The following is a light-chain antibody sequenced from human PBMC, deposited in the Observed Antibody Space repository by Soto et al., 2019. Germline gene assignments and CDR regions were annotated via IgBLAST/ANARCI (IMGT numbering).Light chain of an antibody. J-gene: IGKJ4*01. CDR2: KAS. CDR3: QQYNSYPLT. CDR1: QSISSW. V-gene: IGKV1-5*03. Sequence: DIQLTQSPSTLSASVGDRVTITCRASQSISSWLAWYQQKPGKAPKLLIYKASSLESGVPSRFSGSGSGTELTLTISSLQPDDFATYYCQQYNSYPLTFGGGTKVEIK.